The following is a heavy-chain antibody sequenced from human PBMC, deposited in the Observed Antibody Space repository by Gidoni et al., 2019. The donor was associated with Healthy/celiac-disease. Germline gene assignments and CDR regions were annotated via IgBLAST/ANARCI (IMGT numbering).Heavy chain of an antibody. V-gene: IGHV3-23*01. CDR3: AKMGLDYYYNGLDV. CDR2: ISSSGVRT. CDR1: GFTFSTYG. Sequence: ELQLLDSGGGLVQPWGSLRLSCAAAGFTFSTYGMSWVRQAPEKGLEWVSAISSSGVRTYYAYSVKGRFTISRDNSKNTLYLQMSSLRAEDTAVYYCAKMGLDYYYNGLDVWGQGTTVTVSS. J-gene: IGHJ6*02. D-gene: IGHD1-26*01.